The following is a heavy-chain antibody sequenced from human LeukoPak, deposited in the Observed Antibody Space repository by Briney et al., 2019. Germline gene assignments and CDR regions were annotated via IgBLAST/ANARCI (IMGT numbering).Heavy chain of an antibody. CDR3: ARGNYVFWSGYIDY. J-gene: IGHJ4*02. CDR2: ISSNGGST. D-gene: IGHD3-3*01. CDR1: GFTFSSYA. V-gene: IGHV3-64*01. Sequence: GGSLRLSCAASGFTFSSYAMHWVRQAPGKGLEYVSAISSNGGSTYYANSVKGRFTISRDNSKNTLYLQMGSLRDEDMAVYYCARGNYVFWSGYIDYWGQGTLVTVSS.